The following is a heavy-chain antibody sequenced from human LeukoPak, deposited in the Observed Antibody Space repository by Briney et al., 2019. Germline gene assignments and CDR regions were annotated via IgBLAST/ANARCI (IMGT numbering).Heavy chain of an antibody. D-gene: IGHD3-10*01. V-gene: IGHV4-39*02. J-gene: IGHJ5*02. CDR3: ARRYYYVSGSYYNHFDP. Sequence: SETLSLTCTVSGGSISSNSYYWGWIRQPPGKGLEWIGSMYHSGSTYYNPSLKSRVTIPVDTSKNHFSLKLSSVTAADTAVYYCARRYYYVSGSYYNHFDPWGQGTLVTVSS. CDR2: MYHSGST. CDR1: GGSISSNSYY.